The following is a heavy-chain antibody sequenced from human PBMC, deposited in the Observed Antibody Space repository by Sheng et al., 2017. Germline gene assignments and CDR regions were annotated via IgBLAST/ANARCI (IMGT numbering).Heavy chain of an antibody. CDR2: IYYTGNT. J-gene: IGHJ4*02. V-gene: IGHV4-39*07. CDR3: ARADSSSSRXFEY. Sequence: QLQLQESGPGLVKPSETLSLTCTVSGGSISSSSYYWGWIRQPPWKGLEWIGTIYYTGNTYYNPSLKSRVTISVDTSKNQFSLKLSSVTAADTAVYYCARADSSSSRXFEYWGQG. CDR1: GGSISSSSYY. D-gene: IGHD6-6*01.